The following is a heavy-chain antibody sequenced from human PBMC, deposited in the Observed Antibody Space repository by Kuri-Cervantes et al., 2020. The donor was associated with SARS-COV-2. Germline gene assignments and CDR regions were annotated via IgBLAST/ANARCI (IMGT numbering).Heavy chain of an antibody. CDR3: AKGGSFVAYCGGDCSRPFDY. CDR2: IKQDGSEK. CDR1: GISFSYYW. V-gene: IGHV3-7*03. Sequence: GESLKISCEASGISFSYYWMTWVRQTPGRGLEWVANIKQDGSEKYYVDSVKGRFTISRDNSKNTLYLQMNSLRAEDTAVYYCAKGGSFVAYCGGDCSRPFDYWGPGTLVTVSS. J-gene: IGHJ4*02. D-gene: IGHD2-21*01.